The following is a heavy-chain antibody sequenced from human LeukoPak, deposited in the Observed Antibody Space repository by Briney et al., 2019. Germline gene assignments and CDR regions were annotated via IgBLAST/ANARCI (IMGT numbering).Heavy chain of an antibody. CDR2: IIPILGIA. CDR1: GGTFSRYA. V-gene: IGHV1-69*04. J-gene: IGHJ4*02. CDR3: ARDSNAEYYYDSSDY. Sequence: GSSVKVSCKASGGTFSRYAFSWVRQAPGQGLEWMGRIIPILGIADYAQKFQGRVTITADESTSTAYMEVSSLRSEDTAVYYCARDSNAEYYYDSSDYWGQGTLVTVSS. D-gene: IGHD3-22*01.